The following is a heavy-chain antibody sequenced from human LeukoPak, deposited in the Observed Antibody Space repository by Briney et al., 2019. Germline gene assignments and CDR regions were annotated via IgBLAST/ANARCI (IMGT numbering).Heavy chain of an antibody. CDR3: ARDPDYYDCSGSLDY. Sequence: GGSLRLSCAASGFTFSSYGMHWVRQAPGKGLEWVSVIYSGGSTYYADSVKGRFTISRDNSKNTLYLQMNSLRAEDTAVYYCARDPDYYDCSGSLDYWGQGTLVTVSS. D-gene: IGHD3-22*01. V-gene: IGHV3-66*01. CDR2: IYSGGST. CDR1: GFTFSSYG. J-gene: IGHJ4*02.